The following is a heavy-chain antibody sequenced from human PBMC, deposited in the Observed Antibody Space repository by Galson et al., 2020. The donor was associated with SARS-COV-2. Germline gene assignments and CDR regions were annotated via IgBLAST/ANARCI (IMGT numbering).Heavy chain of an antibody. J-gene: IGHJ4*02. CDR1: GFTFSSYG. Sequence: GESLKISCAASGFTFSSYGMHLVRQAPGKGLEWVAVIWYDGSNKYYADSVKCRFTISRDNSKNTLYLQMDSLRAEDTAVYYCARVMGGNFPIDYWGQGTLVTVSS. CDR2: IWYDGSNK. CDR3: ARVMGGNFPIDY. V-gene: IGHV3-33*01. D-gene: IGHD2-21*02.